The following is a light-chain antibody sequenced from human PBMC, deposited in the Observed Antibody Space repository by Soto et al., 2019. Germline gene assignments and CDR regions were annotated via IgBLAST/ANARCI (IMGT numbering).Light chain of an antibody. CDR3: NSFRVSHLYV. CDR1: SSNIGANYD. V-gene: IGLV1-40*01. CDR2: GNS. J-gene: IGLJ1*01. Sequence: QSVLTQPPSVSGAPGQRVTISCTGSSSNIGANYDVHWYQQRPGTAPKLLIFGNSNRPSGVSDRFSASKSGNTASLTISGLQAEDEADYYCNSFRVSHLYVFGTGTKVTVL.